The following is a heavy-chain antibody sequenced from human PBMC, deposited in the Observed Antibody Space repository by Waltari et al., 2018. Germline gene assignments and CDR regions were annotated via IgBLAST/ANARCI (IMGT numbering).Heavy chain of an antibody. CDR2: IHHTGST. V-gene: IGHV4-31*03. Sequence: QVQLQESGPGLVKPSQTLSLICIVSGDSIRSGGYYWTLIPQHPGKALEWVGLIHHTGSTSYNPSLKNRVTIESDTSKNESSLRLTSMTAADTAVYYCARGILGATANSYYHHGMDVWGQGTAVTVSS. CDR3: ARGILGATANSYYHHGMDV. J-gene: IGHJ6*02. D-gene: IGHD3-3*01. CDR1: GDSIRSGGYY.